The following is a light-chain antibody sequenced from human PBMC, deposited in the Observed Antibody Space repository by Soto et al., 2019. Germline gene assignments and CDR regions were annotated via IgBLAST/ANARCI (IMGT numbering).Light chain of an antibody. V-gene: IGKV1-8*01. CDR2: AAS. CDR1: QGVGNY. J-gene: IGKJ3*01. CDR3: QQYTSYPLT. Sequence: AIRMTQSPSSFSASTGDRVTITCRATQGVGNYSAWYQQKPGKAPKLLIYAASTLQSGVPSRFSGSGSGTDFTLTISYLQSEDFATYYCQQYTSYPLTFGPGTRVDL.